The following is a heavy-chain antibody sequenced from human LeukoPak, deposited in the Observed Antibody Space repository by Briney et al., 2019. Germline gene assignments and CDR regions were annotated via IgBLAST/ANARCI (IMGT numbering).Heavy chain of an antibody. Sequence: GGSLRLSCAASGFTFSSYWMSWVRQAPGKRLEWVSGVSGSGGSTHYADSVKGRFTISRDNSKNTLYLQMNSLRAEDTAVYYCAASLPNIVVVPATKGPFGYWGQGTLVTVSS. CDR3: AASLPNIVVVPATKGPFGY. CDR2: VSGSGGST. V-gene: IGHV3-23*01. CDR1: GFTFSSYW. D-gene: IGHD2-2*01. J-gene: IGHJ4*02.